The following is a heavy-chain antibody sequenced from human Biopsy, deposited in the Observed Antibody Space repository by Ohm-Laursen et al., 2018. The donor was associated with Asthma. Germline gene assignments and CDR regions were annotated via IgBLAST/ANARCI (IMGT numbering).Heavy chain of an antibody. J-gene: IGHJ4*02. CDR1: GFSFSNYG. D-gene: IGHD3-10*01. Sequence: SLRLSCAAAGFSFSNYGMHWVRQAPGKGLDWVVVISFDGTNRNYTDSVKGRFTISRDNSRNTLHLEMNSLRAEDTAVYFCAKDRVRINSAYYFDYWGQGTLVTVSS. CDR3: AKDRVRINSAYYFDY. V-gene: IGHV3-30*18. CDR2: ISFDGTNR.